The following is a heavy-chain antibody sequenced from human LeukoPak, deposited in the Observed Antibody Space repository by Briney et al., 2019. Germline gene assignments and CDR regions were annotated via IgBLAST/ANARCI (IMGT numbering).Heavy chain of an antibody. D-gene: IGHD3-22*01. CDR2: ISPNGGAT. CDR1: GFSFSTST. V-gene: IGHV3-64*02. Sequence: PGGSLRLSCAASGFSFSTSTIHWVRQAPGKGLEYVSAISPNGGATFYADSVSGRFTISRDNSKNTLYLQMGSLRPEDMAVYYCAREGHSSGHCGAFDIWGQGTMVTVSS. J-gene: IGHJ3*02. CDR3: AREGHSSGHCGAFDI.